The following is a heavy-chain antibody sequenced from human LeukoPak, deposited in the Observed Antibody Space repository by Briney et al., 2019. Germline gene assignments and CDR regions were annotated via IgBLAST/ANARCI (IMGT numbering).Heavy chain of an antibody. CDR2: INPNSGGT. Sequence: ASVKVTCKASGYTFTGYYMHWERQAPGQGLEWMGCINPNSGGTNYAQKFQGRVTMTRDRSISTAYMELSRLKSDDTAVYYCARDRGSLVEMATGAFYYFDYWGQGTLVTVSS. CDR1: GYTFTGYY. CDR3: ARDRGSLVEMATGAFYYFDY. D-gene: IGHD5-24*01. J-gene: IGHJ4*02. V-gene: IGHV1-2*02.